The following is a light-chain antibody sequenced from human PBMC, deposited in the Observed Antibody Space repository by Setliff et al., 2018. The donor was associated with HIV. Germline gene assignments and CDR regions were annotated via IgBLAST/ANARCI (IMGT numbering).Light chain of an antibody. CDR3: CSYTNTASRV. J-gene: IGLJ2*01. Sequence: ALTQPASVSGSPGQSVTISCTGTNSDVGGYDYVSWYQQHPGKAPKLIIYDVSHRPSGVSYRFSASKSGNTASLTISGLQAEDEADYYCCSYTNTASRVFGGGTKVTVL. CDR2: DVS. CDR1: NSDVGGYDY. V-gene: IGLV2-14*03.